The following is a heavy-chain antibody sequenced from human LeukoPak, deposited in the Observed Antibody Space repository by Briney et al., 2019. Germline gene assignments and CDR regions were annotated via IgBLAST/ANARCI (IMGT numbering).Heavy chain of an antibody. Sequence: PSETLSLTCAVSGYSISSGYYWGWIRQPPGKGLEWIGSIYHSGSTYYNPSLKSRATISVDTSKNQFSLKLSSVTAADTAVYYCARERPRGWYFDYWGQGTLVTVSS. D-gene: IGHD6-19*01. J-gene: IGHJ4*02. CDR2: IYHSGST. CDR3: ARERPRGWYFDY. CDR1: GYSISSGYY. V-gene: IGHV4-38-2*02.